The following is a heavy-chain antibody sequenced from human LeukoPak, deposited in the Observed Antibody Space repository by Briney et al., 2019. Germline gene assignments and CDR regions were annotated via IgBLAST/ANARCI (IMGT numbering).Heavy chain of an antibody. Sequence: GGSLRLSCAPFGLTVSSNYMSWVRQAPGKGLEWVSTIYSDGTPYYADSLKGRFTISRDNSKNTLYLRMNSLRAEDTAIYYCVRAIQSHLLKGYFDYWGQGALVTVSS. J-gene: IGHJ4*02. D-gene: IGHD2-2*01. V-gene: IGHV3-53*01. CDR3: VRAIQSHLLKGYFDY. CDR1: GLTVSSNY. CDR2: IYSDGTP.